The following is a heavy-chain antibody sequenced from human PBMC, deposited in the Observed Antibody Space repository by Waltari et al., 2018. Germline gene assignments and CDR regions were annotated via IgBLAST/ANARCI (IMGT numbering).Heavy chain of an antibody. Sequence: QVQLQQWGAGLLKPSETLSLTCAVYGGSFRGSYWSWIRPPPGKGLGWIGEINHSGSTNYNPSLKSRVTISVDTSKNQFSLKLSSVTAADTAVYYCARVSLNYDFWSGQYYYYGMDVWGQGTTVTVSS. CDR3: ARVSLNYDFWSGQYYYYGMDV. D-gene: IGHD3-3*01. J-gene: IGHJ6*02. CDR1: GGSFRGSY. V-gene: IGHV4-34*01. CDR2: INHSGST.